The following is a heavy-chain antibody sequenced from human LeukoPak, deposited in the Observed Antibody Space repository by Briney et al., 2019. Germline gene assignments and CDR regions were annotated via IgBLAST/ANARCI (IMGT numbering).Heavy chain of an antibody. D-gene: IGHD1-14*01. Sequence: GGSLRLSCAASGFTFGDYHLSWIRQAPGKGLEWVSYISSSGSTIYYADSVKGRFTISRDNANNSLYLQMSSLRAEDTAVYYCARDNQRYYFDYWGQGTLVTVSS. CDR1: GFTFGDYH. CDR3: ARDNQRYYFDY. CDR2: ISSSGSTI. V-gene: IGHV3-11*04. J-gene: IGHJ4*02.